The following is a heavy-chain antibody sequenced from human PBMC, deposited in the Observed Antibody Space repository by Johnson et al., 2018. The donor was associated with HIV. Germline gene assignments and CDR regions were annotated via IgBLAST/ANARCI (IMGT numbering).Heavy chain of an antibody. V-gene: IGHV3-9*01. J-gene: IGHJ3*01. CDR2: ISWNSGSI. CDR1: GFTFDDYA. CDR3: TTGCSGGSACL. Sequence: VQLVESGGGVVQPGRSLRLSCAASGFTFDDYAMHWVRQAPGKGLEWVSGISWNSGSIGYADSVKGRFTISRDNSYNTLYQQMNSLRAEDTAVYYCTTGCSGGSACLWGQGTMVTVSS. D-gene: IGHD2-15*01.